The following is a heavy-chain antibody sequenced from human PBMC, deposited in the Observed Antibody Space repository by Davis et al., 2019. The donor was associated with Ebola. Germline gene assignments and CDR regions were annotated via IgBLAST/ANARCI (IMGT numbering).Heavy chain of an antibody. V-gene: IGHV3-23*01. D-gene: IGHD3-16*01. Sequence: GGSLRLSCAASGFTFSSYAISWVRQAPGKGLEWVSSISSSGGTTYYTDSVKGRFTISRDNSKNTLSLQMNSLRADDTAVYYCAKSYGVTSGYFDLWGQGTQVTVSS. CDR3: AKSYGVTSGYFDL. J-gene: IGHJ4*02. CDR1: GFTFSSYA. CDR2: ISSSGGTT.